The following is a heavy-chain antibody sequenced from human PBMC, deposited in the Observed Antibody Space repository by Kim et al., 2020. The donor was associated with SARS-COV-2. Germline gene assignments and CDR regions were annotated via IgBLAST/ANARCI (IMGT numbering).Heavy chain of an antibody. J-gene: IGHJ2*01. CDR3: ARHLRNWYFDL. Sequence: YHNPSLRGRVPISVDTSKKQFSLRLSSVTAADAAVYYCARHLRNWYFDLWGRGTLVTVSS. V-gene: IGHV4-39*01.